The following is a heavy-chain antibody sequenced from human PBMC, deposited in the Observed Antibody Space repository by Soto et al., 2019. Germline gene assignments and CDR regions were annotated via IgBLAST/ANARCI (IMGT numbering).Heavy chain of an antibody. CDR3: AKVLYYYDSSGYYQPLADY. CDR1: GFTFSSYA. CDR2: ISYDGSNT. D-gene: IGHD3-22*01. Sequence: GGSLRLSCAASGFTFSSYAMHWVRQAPGKGLEWVAVISYDGSNTYYTDSVKGRFTISRDNSKNTLYLQMNSLRAEDTAVYYCAKVLYYYDSSGYYQPLADYWGQGTLVTVS. J-gene: IGHJ4*02. V-gene: IGHV3-30*18.